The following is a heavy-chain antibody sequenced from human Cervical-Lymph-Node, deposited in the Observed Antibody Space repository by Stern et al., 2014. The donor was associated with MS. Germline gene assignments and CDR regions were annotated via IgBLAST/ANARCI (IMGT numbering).Heavy chain of an antibody. CDR2: IYSSGST. D-gene: IGHD3-9*01. CDR3: ARGNYDVLTDNGGHGFDI. J-gene: IGHJ3*02. CDR1: GGSISSGNYY. Sequence: VQLVESGPGLVKPSQTLSLTCTVSGGSISSGNYYWSWIRQPAGEGLEWIGRIYSSGSTQYNPPLKSRVTLSAGTSTNQFSLKLSSVTAADTAVYYCARGNYDVLTDNGGHGFDIWGQGTMVTVSS. V-gene: IGHV4-61*02.